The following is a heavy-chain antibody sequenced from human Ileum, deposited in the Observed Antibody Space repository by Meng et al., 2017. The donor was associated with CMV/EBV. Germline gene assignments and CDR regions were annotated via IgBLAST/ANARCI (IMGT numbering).Heavy chain of an antibody. CDR3: ARESGMYSSTTGWFDP. V-gene: IGHV4-61*01. Sequence: GSVSSGSYYWSWILQPPGKGLEWIGYIYYSGSTNYNPSLKSRVTISVDTSKNQFSLKLSSVTAADTAVYYCARESGMYSSTTGWFDPWGQGTLVTVSS. CDR1: GSVSSGSYY. CDR2: IYYSGST. J-gene: IGHJ5*02. D-gene: IGHD6-13*01.